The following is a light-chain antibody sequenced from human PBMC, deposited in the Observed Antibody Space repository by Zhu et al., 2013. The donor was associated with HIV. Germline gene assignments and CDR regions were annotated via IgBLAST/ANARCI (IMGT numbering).Light chain of an antibody. J-gene: IGKJ3*01. Sequence: DIQLTQSPSSVSASIGDRVTITCRATQDISSWLAWYQQKPGKAPELLIYAASNLQSGVPSRFSGSRSGTDFTLTINSLQSEDFATYYCQQDHSFPFTFGPGTEVFVK. CDR3: QQDHSFPFT. CDR1: QDISSW. CDR2: AAS. V-gene: IGKV1-12*01.